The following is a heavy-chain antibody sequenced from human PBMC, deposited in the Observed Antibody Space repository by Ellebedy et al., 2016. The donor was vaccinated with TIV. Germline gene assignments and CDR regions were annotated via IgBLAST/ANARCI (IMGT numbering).Heavy chain of an antibody. Sequence: AASVKVSCKASGYTFTGYYMHWVRQAPGQGLEWMGWINPYNGDTNYPQNFQGRVTMTRDTSISTAYMELKRLRSDDTAEYYCATPGVVTMVRGAIDYWGQGTVVTVSS. D-gene: IGHD3-10*01. CDR1: GYTFTGYY. CDR2: INPYNGDT. CDR3: ATPGVVTMVRGAIDY. V-gene: IGHV1-2*02. J-gene: IGHJ4*02.